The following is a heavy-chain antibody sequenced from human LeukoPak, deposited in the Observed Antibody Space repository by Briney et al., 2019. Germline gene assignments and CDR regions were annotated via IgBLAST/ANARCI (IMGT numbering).Heavy chain of an antibody. CDR2: IKQDGSEK. CDR3: ARERGSGSYHPFDP. V-gene: IGHV3-7*01. Sequence: GGPLRLSCVASGFTFSSYWMSWFRQPPGKGLEWVPNIKQDGSEKNYVDSVKGRFTISRDNAKNSLYLQMNSLRADDTAVYYCARERGSGSYHPFDPWGQGTLATVSS. D-gene: IGHD3-10*01. CDR1: GFTFSSYW. J-gene: IGHJ5*02.